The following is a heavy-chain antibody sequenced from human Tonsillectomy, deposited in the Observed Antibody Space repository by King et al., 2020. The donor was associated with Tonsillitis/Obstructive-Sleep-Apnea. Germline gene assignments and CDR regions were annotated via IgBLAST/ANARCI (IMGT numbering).Heavy chain of an antibody. J-gene: IGHJ4*02. CDR2: ISAYNGHT. Sequence: QLVQSGGEVKKPGASVKVSCKASGYTFSNYGISWVRQAPGQGLEWMGWISAYNGHTNSAQKLQGRVTLTTDASTSTAYMELGSLRSDDTAVYYCARDSVSQYFDSSAYYTLDYWGRGTLVTVSS. D-gene: IGHD3-22*01. CDR3: ARDSVSQYFDSSAYYTLDY. V-gene: IGHV1-18*01. CDR1: GYTFSNYG.